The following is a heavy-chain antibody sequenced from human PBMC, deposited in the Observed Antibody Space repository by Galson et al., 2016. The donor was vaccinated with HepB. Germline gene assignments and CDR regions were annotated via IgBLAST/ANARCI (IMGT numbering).Heavy chain of an antibody. CDR2: VSRTDGSA. V-gene: IGHV1-46*01. Sequence: SVKVSCKAVGFTLSKYYMHWVRQTPGQGLQWMGIVSRTDGSANYEQNFQGRVTMTRDTSTNTLYMEVSSLTSEDTAVYYCVRAQDQDFDTWGQGTLVTVSP. CDR1: GFTLSKYY. J-gene: IGHJ4*02. CDR3: VRAQDQDFDT. D-gene: IGHD2-2*01.